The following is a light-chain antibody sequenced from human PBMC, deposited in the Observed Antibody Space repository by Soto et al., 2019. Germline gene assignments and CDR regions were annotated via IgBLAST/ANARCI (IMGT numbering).Light chain of an antibody. CDR1: QTVGSA. Sequence: EIVLTQSPATLSLSPGERATLSCRASQTVGSALVWYQQRPGQAPRLLMYDASTRATGIPARFSGSWPRTDFTLTISSPEPEDFAVYYCQQRMNWPITFGQGTRLEIK. J-gene: IGKJ5*01. CDR3: QQRMNWPIT. CDR2: DAS. V-gene: IGKV3-11*01.